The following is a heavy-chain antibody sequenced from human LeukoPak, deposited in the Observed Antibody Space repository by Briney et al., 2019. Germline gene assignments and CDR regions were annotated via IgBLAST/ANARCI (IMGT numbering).Heavy chain of an antibody. J-gene: IGHJ4*02. CDR2: INRNSGDT. D-gene: IGHD2-8*01. CDR1: GYTFTDYY. Sequence: ASVKVSCKASGYTFTDYYLHWVRQAPGQGLQWMGWINRNSGDTKYGQNFQGRMTLTMDTSISTSYMELSSLTSDDTAVYYCATPWTCTLPDCPLLHWGQGALVTVSS. CDR3: ATPWTCTLPDCPLLH. V-gene: IGHV1-2*02.